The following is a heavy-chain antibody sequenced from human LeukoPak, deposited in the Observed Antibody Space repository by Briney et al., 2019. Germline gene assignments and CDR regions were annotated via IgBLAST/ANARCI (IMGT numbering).Heavy chain of an antibody. CDR3: ARTLDTTGYFRNFDY. J-gene: IGHJ4*02. CDR2: ISHSGGT. D-gene: IGHD3-9*01. Sequence: PSETLSLTCAIYGGSFNGYYCNWIRQPPGKRLEWIGEISHSGGTNYNPSLKSRVTISGDTSKNQFSLTLYSVTAADTAVYYCARTLDTTGYFRNFDYWGQGSPVTVSS. CDR1: GGSFNGYY. V-gene: IGHV4-34*01.